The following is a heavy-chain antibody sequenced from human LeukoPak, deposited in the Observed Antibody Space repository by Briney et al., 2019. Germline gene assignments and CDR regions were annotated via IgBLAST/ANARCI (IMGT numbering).Heavy chain of an antibody. V-gene: IGHV3-23*01. D-gene: IGHD1-26*01. CDR1: GFTFSSYA. CDR2: ISGSGGST. Sequence: GGSLRLSCAASGFTFSSYAMSWVRQAPGKGLEWVSAISGSGGSTYYADSVKGRFTISRDNAKTSLYLQIHTLRAEDTAVYYCASGGSGTYYTDYWGQGTLVTVSS. CDR3: ASGGSGTYYTDY. J-gene: IGHJ4*02.